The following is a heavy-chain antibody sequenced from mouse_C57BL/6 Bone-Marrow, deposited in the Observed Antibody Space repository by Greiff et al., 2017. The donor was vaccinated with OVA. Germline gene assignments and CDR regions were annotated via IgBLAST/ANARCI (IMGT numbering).Heavy chain of an antibody. CDR1: GFSFSSYG. J-gene: IGHJ1*03. Sequence: EVMLVESGPDLVKPGGSLKLSCAASGFSFSSYGMSWVRQTPDKRLEWVATISSGGSYTYYPDSVKGRFTISRDNATNTLYLQMSSLKSEDTAMYYCARGSITTVDWYFDVWGTGTTVTVAS. D-gene: IGHD1-1*01. CDR2: ISSGGSYT. CDR3: ARGSITTVDWYFDV. V-gene: IGHV5-6*02.